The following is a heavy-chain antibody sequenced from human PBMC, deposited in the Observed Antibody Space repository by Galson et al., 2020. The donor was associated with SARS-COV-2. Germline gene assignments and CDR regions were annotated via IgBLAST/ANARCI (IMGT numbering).Heavy chain of an antibody. V-gene: IGHV3-9*01. CDR1: GFTFDEYA. CDR3: VKDMGSSAYYVVGAMDV. J-gene: IGHJ6*02. Sequence: GGSLRLSCAASGFTFDEYAMHWVRQTPGKGLEWVAGVSWNSGTIEYADSVKGRFIISRDNDKKSLYLQMNSPRIEDTALYYCVKDMGSSAYYVVGAMDVWGQGTAVTVSS. D-gene: IGHD6-25*01. CDR2: VSWNSGTI.